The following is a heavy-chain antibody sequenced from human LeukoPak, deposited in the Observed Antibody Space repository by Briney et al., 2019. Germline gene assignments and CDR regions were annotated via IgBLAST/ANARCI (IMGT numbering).Heavy chain of an antibody. CDR2: ISAYNGNT. CDR1: GYTFTSYG. J-gene: IGHJ4*02. CDR3: ARVDDILTGYYNVDY. V-gene: IGHV1-18*01. D-gene: IGHD3-9*01. Sequence: ASVKVSCKASGYTFTSYGISWVRQAPGQGLEWMGWISAYNGNTNYAQKLQGRVTMTTDTSTSTAYMELKSLRSDDTAVYYCARVDDILTGYYNVDYWGQGTLVTVSS.